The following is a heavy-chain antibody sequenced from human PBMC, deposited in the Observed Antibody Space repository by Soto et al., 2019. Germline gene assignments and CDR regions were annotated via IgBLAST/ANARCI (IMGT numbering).Heavy chain of an antibody. V-gene: IGHV4-59*01. CDR2: IYYSGST. Sequence: SETLSLTCSVSGGSISSYYWSWIRQPPGKGLEWIGYIYYSGSTNYNPSLKSRVTISVDTSKNQFSLKLSSVTAADTAVYYCARGRGTYYDILTPNDYWGQGTLVTVPQ. J-gene: IGHJ4*02. CDR3: ARGRGTYYDILTPNDY. CDR1: GGSISSYY. D-gene: IGHD3-9*01.